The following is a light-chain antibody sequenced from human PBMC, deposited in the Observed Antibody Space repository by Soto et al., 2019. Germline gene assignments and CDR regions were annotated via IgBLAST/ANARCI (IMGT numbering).Light chain of an antibody. V-gene: IGKV1-5*01. CDR3: LQSFYYST. CDR1: QGISSY. J-gene: IGKJ1*01. CDR2: DAS. Sequence: DIKMYMSPSTVSANVGDSVTITCRASQGISSYLGWYRQKPGKAPNLLIYDASSLEDGVPSRFSGSGSGTEFTLTISSLQPDDFATYYCLQSFYYSTFGQGANVDIK.